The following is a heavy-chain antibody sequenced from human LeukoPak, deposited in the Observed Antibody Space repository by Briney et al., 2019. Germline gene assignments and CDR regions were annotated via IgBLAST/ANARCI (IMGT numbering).Heavy chain of an antibody. V-gene: IGHV4-59*12. CDR1: GGSISSYY. CDR2: IYYSGST. D-gene: IGHD2-15*01. J-gene: IGHJ4*02. Sequence: PSETLSLTCTVSGGSISSYYWSWIRQPPGEGLEWIGYIYYSGSTNYNPSLKSRVTISVDTSKNQFSLKLSSVTAADTAVYYCARDEYCSGGSCYSGQTTFDYWGQGTLVTVSS. CDR3: ARDEYCSGGSCYSGQTTFDY.